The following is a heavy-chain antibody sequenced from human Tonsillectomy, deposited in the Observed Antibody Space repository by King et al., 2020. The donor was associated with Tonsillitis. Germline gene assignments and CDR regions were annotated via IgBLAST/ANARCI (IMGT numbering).Heavy chain of an antibody. D-gene: IGHD3-3*01. V-gene: IGHV3-23*04. CDR3: AKDRDFWSPHGMDV. Sequence: VQLVESGGGLIQPGGSLRLSCAASGYTFSSDAMNGVRQATGKGRQWVSGSSGSGGSTYYADSVEGGFATSRDNYKNTLYLQRNSLRAEDTAVYYCAKDRDFWSPHGMDVWGQGTTVTVSS. CDR2: SSGSGGST. CDR1: GYTFSSDA. J-gene: IGHJ6*02.